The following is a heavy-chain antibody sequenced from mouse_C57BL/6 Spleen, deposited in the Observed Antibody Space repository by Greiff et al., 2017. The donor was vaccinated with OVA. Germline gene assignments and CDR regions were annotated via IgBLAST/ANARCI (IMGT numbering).Heavy chain of an antibody. V-gene: IGHV1-82*01. CDR3: AGGSKSAMGY. J-gene: IGHJ4*01. CDR1: GYAFSSSW. CDR2: IYPGDGDT. D-gene: IGHD2-5*01. Sequence: QVQLKESGPELVKPGASVKISCKASGYAFSSSWMNWVKQRPGKGLEWIGRIYPGDGDTNYNGKIKGKATLTADKSSSTAYMQLSSLTSEDSAVYFCAGGSKSAMGYWGKGTSVTVSS.